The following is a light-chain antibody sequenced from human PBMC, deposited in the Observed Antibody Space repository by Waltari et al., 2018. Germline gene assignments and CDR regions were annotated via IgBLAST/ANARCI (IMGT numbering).Light chain of an antibody. CDR3: VQTTHFPRT. J-gene: IGKJ1*01. CDR1: QALVHSNGNTY. Sequence: DFVLTQTPLSSPVTLGQPAYISCRSSQALVHSNGNTYLNWVQQRPGQPPRLLIYHISKRFSGVPDRFSGSGAGTDFTLNISRVEVEDVAVYYCVQTTHFPRTFGQGTRVEIK. CDR2: HIS. V-gene: IGKV2-24*01.